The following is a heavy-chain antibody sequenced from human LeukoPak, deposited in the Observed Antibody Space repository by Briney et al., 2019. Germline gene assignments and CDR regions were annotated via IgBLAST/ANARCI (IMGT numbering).Heavy chain of an antibody. CDR1: GGTFSSYA. CDR3: ARVGSGSYYKGPNWFDP. V-gene: IGHV1-69*13. Sequence: GASVKVSCKASGGTFSSYAISWVRQAPGQGLEWMGGIIPIFGTANYAQKFQGRVTITADESTSTAYMELSSLRSEDTAVYYCARVGSGSYYKGPNWFDPWGQGTLVTVSS. D-gene: IGHD3-10*01. J-gene: IGHJ5*02. CDR2: IIPIFGTA.